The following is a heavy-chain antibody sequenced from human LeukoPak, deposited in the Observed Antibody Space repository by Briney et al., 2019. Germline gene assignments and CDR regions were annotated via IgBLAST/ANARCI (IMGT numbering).Heavy chain of an antibody. J-gene: IGHJ2*01. V-gene: IGHV4-59*01. CDR2: ISYSGSP. CDR3: ARTLGQGPRYLDL. CDR1: GVSISSYY. Sequence: SETLSLTCTVSGVSISSYYWSWIRQPPGKGLEWIGYISYSGSPNSNSSLKSLGTTSVDPSKNQFSLKLSSVTAAVTAVYYSARTLGQGPRYLDLWGRGTLVTVCS. D-gene: IGHD1-26*01.